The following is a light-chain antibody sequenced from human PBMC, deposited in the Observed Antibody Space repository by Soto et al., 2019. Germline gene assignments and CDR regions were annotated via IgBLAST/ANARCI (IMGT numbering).Light chain of an antibody. CDR2: DAS. CDR3: QQLT. CDR1: QSVSSY. Sequence: EIVLTQSPATLSLSPGERATLSCRASQSVSSYLAWYQQKPGQAPRLLIYDASNRATGIPARFSGSGSGTDFTLTISSLAPEDCAVYYCQQLTFGGGTKVEIK. J-gene: IGKJ4*01. V-gene: IGKV3-11*01.